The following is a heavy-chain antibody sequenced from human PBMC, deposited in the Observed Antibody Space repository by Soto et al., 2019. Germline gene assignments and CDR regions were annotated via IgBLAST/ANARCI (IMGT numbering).Heavy chain of an antibody. D-gene: IGHD3-10*01. CDR2: IIPIFGTA. CDR3: AEGHGVNMVRGGTGAFDI. CDR1: GGTFSSYA. Sequence: QVQLVQSGAEVKKPGSSVKVSCKASGGTFSSYAISWVRQAPGQGLEWMGGIIPIFGTANYAQKFQGRVTITADESTSTAYMELSSLRSEDTAVYYCAEGHGVNMVRGGTGAFDIWGQGTMVTVSS. J-gene: IGHJ3*02. V-gene: IGHV1-69*01.